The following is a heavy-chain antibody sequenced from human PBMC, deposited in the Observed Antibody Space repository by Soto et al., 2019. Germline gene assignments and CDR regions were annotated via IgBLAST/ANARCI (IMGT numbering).Heavy chain of an antibody. V-gene: IGHV2-70*01. Sequence: GSGPTLVNPTQTLTLTCTFSGFSLSTSAAGVGWIRQPPGRALEWLAVIYWDDDKYYSTSLKTRLTISKDTSKNQVVLTMTNMDPVDTATYYCARIRDTYYYDSSGYYAVGGTYYFDYWGQGTLVTVSS. D-gene: IGHD3-22*01. J-gene: IGHJ4*02. CDR3: ARIRDTYYYDSSGYYAVGGTYYFDY. CDR2: IYWDDDK. CDR1: GFSLSTSAAG.